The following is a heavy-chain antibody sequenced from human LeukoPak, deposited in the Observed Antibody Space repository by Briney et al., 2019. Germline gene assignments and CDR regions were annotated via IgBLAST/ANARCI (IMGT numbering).Heavy chain of an antibody. CDR3: ARDGVAVAVYAFDI. Sequence: PGGSLRLSCAASGFTFSSYSMNWVRQAPGKGLEWVSSISSSSSYIYYADSVKGRFTISRDNAKNSLYLQMNSLRAEDTAVYYCARDGVAVAVYAFDIWGQGTMVTVSS. J-gene: IGHJ3*02. CDR1: GFTFSSYS. V-gene: IGHV3-21*01. CDR2: ISSSSSYI. D-gene: IGHD6-19*01.